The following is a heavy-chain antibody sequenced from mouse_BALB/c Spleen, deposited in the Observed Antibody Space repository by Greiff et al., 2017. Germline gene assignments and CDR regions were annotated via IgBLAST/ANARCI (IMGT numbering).Heavy chain of an antibody. V-gene: IGHV1S81*02. CDR3: TRGYYRYDYAMDY. J-gene: IGHJ4*01. Sequence: VKLQESGAELVKPGASVKLSCKASGYTFTSYYMYWVKQRPGQGLEWIGEINPSNGGTNFNEKFKSKATLTVDKSSSTAYMQLSSLTSEDSAVYYCTRGYYRYDYAMDYWGQGTSVTVSS. D-gene: IGHD2-14*01. CDR2: INPSNGGT. CDR1: GYTFTSYY.